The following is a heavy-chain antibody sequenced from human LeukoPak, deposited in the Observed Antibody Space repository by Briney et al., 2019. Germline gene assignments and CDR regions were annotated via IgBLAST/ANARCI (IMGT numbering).Heavy chain of an antibody. CDR2: IYYSGGT. CDR1: GASISSYY. Sequence: SETLSLTCAVSGASISSYYWSWVRQPPGKGLEWIGYIYYSGGTNYTPSLKSRVTISLVTSKNQFSLKMNSVTAADTAVYYCARHDRVTPRSSFDYWGRGTLVTVSS. D-gene: IGHD4-23*01. J-gene: IGHJ4*02. V-gene: IGHV4-59*08. CDR3: ARHDRVTPRSSFDY.